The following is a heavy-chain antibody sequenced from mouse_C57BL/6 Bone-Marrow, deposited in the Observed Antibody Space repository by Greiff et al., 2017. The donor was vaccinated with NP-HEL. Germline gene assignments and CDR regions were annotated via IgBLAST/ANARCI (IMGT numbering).Heavy chain of an antibody. V-gene: IGHV10-3*01. J-gene: IGHJ1*03. D-gene: IGHD3-1*01. CDR2: IRSKSSNYAT. CDR3: VRDRAGTRDWYFDV. CDR1: GFTFNTYA. Sequence: EVKLVESGGGLVQPKGSLKLSCAASGFTFNTYAMHWVRQAPGKGLEWVARIRSKSSNYATYYADSVKDRLTISREDSQSMLYLQMNNLKTEDTAMYYGVRDRAGTRDWYFDVWGTGTTVTVSS.